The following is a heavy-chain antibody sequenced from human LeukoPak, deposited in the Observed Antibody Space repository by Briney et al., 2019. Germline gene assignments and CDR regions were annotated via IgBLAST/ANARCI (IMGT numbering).Heavy chain of an antibody. Sequence: GGSLRLSCAASGFTFSSYAMSWVRQAPGKGLEWVSAISGSGGSTYYADSVKGRFTISRGNSKSTLYLQMNSLRAEDTAVYYCANDPSLDYYDSSGRMTWGQGTLVTVSS. D-gene: IGHD3-22*01. CDR1: GFTFSSYA. CDR2: ISGSGGST. V-gene: IGHV3-23*01. CDR3: ANDPSLDYYDSSGRMT. J-gene: IGHJ5*02.